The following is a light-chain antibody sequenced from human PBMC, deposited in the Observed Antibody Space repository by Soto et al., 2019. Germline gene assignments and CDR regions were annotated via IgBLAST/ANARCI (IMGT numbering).Light chain of an antibody. J-gene: IGLJ1*01. CDR3: ASYTNINTHV. Sequence: QSALAQPASVSGSPGQSITISCTGTSGDVGGFYYVSWYQHHPDKAPKLIIYEVRNRPSGVSSRFSGSKSGNTASLTISGLQAEDEADYYCASYTNINTHVFGTGTKVTVL. CDR2: EVR. CDR1: SGDVGGFYY. V-gene: IGLV2-14*01.